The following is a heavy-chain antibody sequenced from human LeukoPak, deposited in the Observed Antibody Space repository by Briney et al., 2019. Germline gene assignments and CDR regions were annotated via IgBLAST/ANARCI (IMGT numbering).Heavy chain of an antibody. CDR3: ARHLVDTAMDFDY. CDR1: GGSISSSSYY. V-gene: IGHV4-39*01. CDR2: IYYSGST. D-gene: IGHD5-18*01. Sequence: SETLSLTCTVSGGSISSSSYYWGWIRQPPGKGLEWIGSIYYSGSTYYNPSLKSRVTISVDTSKNQFSLKLSSVTAADTAVYYCARHLVDTAMDFDYWGQGTLVTVSS. J-gene: IGHJ4*02.